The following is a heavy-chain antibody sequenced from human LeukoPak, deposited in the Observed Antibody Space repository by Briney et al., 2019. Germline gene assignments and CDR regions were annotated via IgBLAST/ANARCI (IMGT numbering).Heavy chain of an antibody. Sequence: ASVKVSCKASGCTFTDNYMHWVRQAPGQGLEWMGWINPNSGGTNYAQKFQGRVTMTRDTSISTAYMELSRLRSDDTAVYYCARAENTMTHLDYWGQGTLVTVSS. J-gene: IGHJ4*02. CDR3: ARAENTMTHLDY. CDR2: INPNSGGT. V-gene: IGHV1-2*02. D-gene: IGHD3-22*01. CDR1: GCTFTDNY.